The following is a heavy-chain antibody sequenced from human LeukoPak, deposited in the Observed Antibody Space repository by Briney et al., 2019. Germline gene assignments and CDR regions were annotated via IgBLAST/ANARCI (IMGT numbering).Heavy chain of an antibody. Sequence: GGSLRLSCAVSGFTFRNYLMHWVRHAPGQGLVWVSRINQDESKAYAASVRGRFTVSRDNAKNMLYLHLSGLGAEDTAVYFCGICGDGIDFRGQGKTVIGSS. CDR3: GICGDGIDF. J-gene: IGHJ3*01. CDR2: INQDESKA. D-gene: IGHD5-24*01. V-gene: IGHV3-74*01. CDR1: GFTFRNYL.